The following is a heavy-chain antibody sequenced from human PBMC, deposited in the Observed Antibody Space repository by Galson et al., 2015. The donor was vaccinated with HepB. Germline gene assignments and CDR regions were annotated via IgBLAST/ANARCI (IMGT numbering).Heavy chain of an antibody. V-gene: IGHV1-69*13. CDR3: ARSRVDTAMDYYMDV. Sequence: SVKVSCKASGGTFSSYAISWVRQAPGQGLEWMGGIIPIFGTANYAQKFQGRVTITADESTSTAYMELSSLRSEDTAVYYCARSRVDTAMDYYMDVWGKGTTVTVSS. D-gene: IGHD5-18*01. CDR1: GGTFSSYA. CDR2: IIPIFGTA. J-gene: IGHJ6*03.